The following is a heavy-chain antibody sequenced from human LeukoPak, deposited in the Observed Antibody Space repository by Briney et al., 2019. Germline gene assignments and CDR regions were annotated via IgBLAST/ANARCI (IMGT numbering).Heavy chain of an antibody. V-gene: IGHV3-23*01. CDR2: ISGSGGST. CDR3: AKDWGRGYSYGYFDY. Sequence: PGGSLRLSCAASGFTFSSYGMHWVRQAPGKGLEWVSAISGSGGSTYYADSVKGRFTISRDNSKNTLYLQMNSLRAEGTAVYYCAKDWGRGYSYGYFDYWGQGTLVTVSS. D-gene: IGHD5-18*01. J-gene: IGHJ4*02. CDR1: GFTFSSYG.